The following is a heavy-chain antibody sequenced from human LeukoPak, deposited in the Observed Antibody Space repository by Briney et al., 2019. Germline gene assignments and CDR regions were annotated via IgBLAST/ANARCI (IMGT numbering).Heavy chain of an antibody. CDR3: ARDPGHYDILTGYSPFDY. CDR2: INPNSGGT. Sequence: ASVKVFCKASGYTFTGYYMHWVRQAPGQGLEWMGWINPNSGGTSYAQKFQGRVTMTRDTSTSTVYMELSSLRSEDTAVYYCARDPGHYDILTGYSPFDYWGQGTLVTVSS. J-gene: IGHJ4*02. CDR1: GYTFTGYY. D-gene: IGHD3-9*01. V-gene: IGHV1-2*02.